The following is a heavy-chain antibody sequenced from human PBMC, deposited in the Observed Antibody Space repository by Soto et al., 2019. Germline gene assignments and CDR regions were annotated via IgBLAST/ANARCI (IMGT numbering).Heavy chain of an antibody. CDR3: AKAGGIAVPGSHLDY. CDR1: GFTFSSYA. J-gene: IGHJ4*02. CDR2: ISGSGGST. V-gene: IGHV3-23*01. Sequence: EVQLLESGGGSVQPGGSLRLSCATSGFTFSSYAMSWVRQAPGKGLEWVSAISGSGGSTNYADSAEGRFTISRDNSKKQRCLQMSCMRAEDTAVYYCAKAGGIAVPGSHLDYWGQGTLVTVSS. D-gene: IGHD6-19*01.